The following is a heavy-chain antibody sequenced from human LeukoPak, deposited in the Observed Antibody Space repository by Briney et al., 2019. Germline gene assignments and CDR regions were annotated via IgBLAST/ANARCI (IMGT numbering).Heavy chain of an antibody. CDR3: ASDRPLAGAGTRWFDP. CDR1: GYTFTSYY. CDR2: INPSGVST. V-gene: IGHV1-46*01. D-gene: IGHD6-13*01. Sequence: APVKLSCKASGYTFTSYYIHTLRQSPEQGLEWMGIINPSGVSTNYAHKFQGRVTMTRGTSTSTVYMELSRLRSEDTAVYYYASDRPLAGAGTRWFDPWGQGTLVTVSS. J-gene: IGHJ5*02.